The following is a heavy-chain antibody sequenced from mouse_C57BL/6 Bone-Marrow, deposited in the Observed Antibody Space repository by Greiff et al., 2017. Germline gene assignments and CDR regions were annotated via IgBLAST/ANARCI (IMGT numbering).Heavy chain of an antibody. J-gene: IGHJ2*01. V-gene: IGHV1-50*01. CDR2: IDPSDSYT. CDR1: GYTFTSYW. CDR3: SLPYFDY. Sequence: QVQLQQPGAELVKPGASVKLSCKASGYTFTSYWMQWVKQRPGQGLEWIGEIDPSDSYTNYNQKFKGKATLTVDTSSSTAYMQLSSLTSEDSAVYFCSLPYFDYWGQGTTLTVSS.